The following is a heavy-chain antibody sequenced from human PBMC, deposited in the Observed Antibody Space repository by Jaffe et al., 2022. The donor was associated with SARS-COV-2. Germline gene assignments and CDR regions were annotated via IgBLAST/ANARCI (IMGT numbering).Heavy chain of an antibody. J-gene: IGHJ3*02. Sequence: EVQLVESGGGLVQPGGSLRLSCAASTFIFSSYDMHWVRQVTGKGLEWVSTITPAGDTYYPDSVKGRITISTDNAKSCLYLQVNSLRVEDTAMYYCARAGPSTGWYTFEMWGQGTMVTVSS. V-gene: IGHV3-13*01. D-gene: IGHD6-13*01. CDR2: ITPAGDT. CDR1: TFIFSSYD. CDR3: ARAGPSTGWYTFEM.